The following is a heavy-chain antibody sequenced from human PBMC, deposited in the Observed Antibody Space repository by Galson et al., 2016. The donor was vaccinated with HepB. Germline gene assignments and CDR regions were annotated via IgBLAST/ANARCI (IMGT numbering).Heavy chain of an antibody. D-gene: IGHD5/OR15-5a*01. CDR1: GDSVSSHSAA. J-gene: IGHJ4*02. V-gene: IGHV6-1*01. Sequence: CAISGDSVSSHSAAWNWIRQSPSRGLEWLGRTYYRSKWYNDYAESVKSRITINPDTSKNQFSLQLNSVTPEDTAVYYCARVVGRGVYDGRFDYWGQGILVTVSS. CDR3: ARVVGRGVYDGRFDY. CDR2: TYYRSKWYN.